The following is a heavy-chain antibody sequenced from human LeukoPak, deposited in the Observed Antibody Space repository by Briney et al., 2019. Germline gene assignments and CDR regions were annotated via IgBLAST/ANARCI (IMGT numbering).Heavy chain of an antibody. D-gene: IGHD2-2*01. CDR3: ARGGVVPAAMFLY. Sequence: GGSLRLSCAASGFTFSSFSMNWVRQAPGKGLEWVSSISSSSSYIYYADSVKGRFTISRDNAKNSLYLQMNSLRAEDTAVYYCARGGVVPAAMFLYWGQGTLVTVSS. CDR1: GFTFSSFS. J-gene: IGHJ4*02. V-gene: IGHV3-21*01. CDR2: ISSSSSYI.